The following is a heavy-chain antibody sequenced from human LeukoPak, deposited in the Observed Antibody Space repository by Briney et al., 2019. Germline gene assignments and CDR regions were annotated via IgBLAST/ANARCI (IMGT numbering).Heavy chain of an antibody. V-gene: IGHV3-48*04. CDR1: GFTFSSYS. J-gene: IGHJ6*02. D-gene: IGHD3-3*01. Sequence: GGSLRLSCAASGFTFSSYSMHWVRQAPGKGLEWVSYISSSSSTIYYADSVKGRFTISRDNAKNSLYLQMNSLRAEDTAVYYCASFYDFWSYYYGMDVWGQGTTVTVSS. CDR2: ISSSSSTI. CDR3: ASFYDFWSYYYGMDV.